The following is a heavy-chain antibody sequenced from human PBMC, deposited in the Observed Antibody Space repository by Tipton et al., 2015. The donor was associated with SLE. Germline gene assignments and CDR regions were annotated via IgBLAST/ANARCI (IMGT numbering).Heavy chain of an antibody. J-gene: IGHJ3*02. CDR1: GYTFTGYY. Sequence: QSGAEVKKPGASVKVSCKASGYTFTGYYMHWVRQAPGQGLEWMGWINPNSGGTNYAQKFQGWVTMTRDTSIRTAYMELSRLRSDDTAVYYCARATDYYDSSGYDPGAFDSWGQGTMVTVSS. CDR3: ARATDYYDSSGYDPGAFDS. D-gene: IGHD3-22*01. CDR2: INPNSGGT. V-gene: IGHV1-2*04.